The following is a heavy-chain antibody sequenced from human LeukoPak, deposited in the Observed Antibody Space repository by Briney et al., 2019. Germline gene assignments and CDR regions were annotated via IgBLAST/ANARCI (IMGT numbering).Heavy chain of an antibody. J-gene: IGHJ4*02. CDR1: GFTFSSYG. Sequence: PGGSLRLSCAASGFTFSSYGMHWVRQAPGKGLEWVAFIRYDGSNKYYADSLKGRFTISRDNSKNTLYLQMNSLRAEDTAVYYCAKSRSTAVAGTAFDYWGQGTLVTVSS. V-gene: IGHV3-30*02. CDR3: AKSRSTAVAGTAFDY. CDR2: IRYDGSNK. D-gene: IGHD6-19*01.